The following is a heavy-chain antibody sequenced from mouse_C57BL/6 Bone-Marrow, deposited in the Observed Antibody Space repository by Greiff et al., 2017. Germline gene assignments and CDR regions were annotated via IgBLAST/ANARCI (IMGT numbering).Heavy chain of an antibody. Sequence: EVQLHQSGPELVKPGASVKISCKASGYTFTDYYMNWVKQSHGKSLEWIGDINPNNGGTSYNQKFKGKATLTVDKSSSTAYMELRSLTSEDSAVYYCARRSFAYWGQGTLVTVSA. CDR1: GYTFTDYY. J-gene: IGHJ3*01. V-gene: IGHV1-26*01. CDR2: INPNNGGT. CDR3: ARRSFAY.